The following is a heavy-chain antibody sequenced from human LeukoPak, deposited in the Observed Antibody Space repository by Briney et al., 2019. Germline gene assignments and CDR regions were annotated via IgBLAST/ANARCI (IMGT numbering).Heavy chain of an antibody. CDR1: GYTLTSYG. Sequence: ASVKVSCKASGYTLTSYGISWVRQAPGQGPEWMGWISAYNGNTNYAQKLQGRVTMTTDTSTSTAYMELRSLRSDDTAVYYCARGLPTRTGSTSWYYYYYYMDVWGKGTTVTVSS. CDR3: ARGLPTRTGSTSWYYYYYYMDV. V-gene: IGHV1-18*01. D-gene: IGHD2-2*01. J-gene: IGHJ6*03. CDR2: ISAYNGNT.